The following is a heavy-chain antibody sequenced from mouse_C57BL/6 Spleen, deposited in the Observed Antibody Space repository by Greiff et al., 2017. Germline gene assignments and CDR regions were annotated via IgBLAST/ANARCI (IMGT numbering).Heavy chain of an antibody. V-gene: IGHV14-3*01. CDR2: IDPANGNT. Sequence: EVQGVESVAELVRPGASVKLSCTASGFNIKNTYMHWVKQRPEQGLEWIGRIDPANGNTKYAPKFQGKATITADTASNTAYLQLSSLTSEDTAIYYCAKIDDYDLAWFAYWGQGTLVTVSA. D-gene: IGHD2-4*01. CDR1: GFNIKNTY. J-gene: IGHJ3*01. CDR3: AKIDDYDLAWFAY.